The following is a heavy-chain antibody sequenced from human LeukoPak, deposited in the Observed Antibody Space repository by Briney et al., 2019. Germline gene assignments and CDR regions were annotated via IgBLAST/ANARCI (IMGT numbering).Heavy chain of an antibody. CDR2: MNPNSGNT. CDR3: AREGFSGYHLDY. D-gene: IGHD3-22*01. J-gene: IGHJ4*02. Sequence: ASVKVSCKASGGTFSSYDINWVRQATGQGLEWMGWMNPNSGNTGYAQKFQGRVTFTRDTSASTAYMELSSLRSEDTAVFYCAREGFSGYHLDYWGQGTLVTVSS. CDR1: GGTFSSYD. V-gene: IGHV1-8*03.